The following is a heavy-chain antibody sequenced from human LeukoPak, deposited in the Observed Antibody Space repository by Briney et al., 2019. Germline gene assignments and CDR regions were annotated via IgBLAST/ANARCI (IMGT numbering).Heavy chain of an antibody. CDR2: IYSGGST. J-gene: IGHJ4*02. CDR1: RFTVSSSY. V-gene: IGHV3-66*04. CDR3: ARLPSGHY. D-gene: IGHD3-10*01. Sequence: GGSLSLSCAASRFTVSSSYMTWVRQAPGKGLEWVSIIYSGGSTYYADSVKGRFTISRDISKNTLYLQMNSLRAEDTAVYYCARLPSGHYWGQGTLVTVSS.